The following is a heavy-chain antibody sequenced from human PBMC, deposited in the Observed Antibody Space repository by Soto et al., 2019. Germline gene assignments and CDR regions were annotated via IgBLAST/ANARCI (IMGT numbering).Heavy chain of an antibody. CDR1: GFTFDDYA. D-gene: IGHD5-12*01. V-gene: IGHV3-9*01. CDR2: ISWNSGSI. Sequence: EVQLVESGGGLVQPGRSLRLSCAASGFTFDDYAMHWVRQAPGKGLEWVSGISWNSGSIGYADSVKGRFTISRDNAKNSLYLQMNSLRAEDTALYYCAKDIGGYPKNWFDPWGQGTLVTVSS. CDR3: AKDIGGYPKNWFDP. J-gene: IGHJ5*02.